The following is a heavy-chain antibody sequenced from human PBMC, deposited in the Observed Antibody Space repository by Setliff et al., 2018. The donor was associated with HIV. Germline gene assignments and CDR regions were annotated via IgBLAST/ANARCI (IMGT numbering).Heavy chain of an antibody. D-gene: IGHD3-22*01. J-gene: IGHJ6*03. CDR2: MNPNSGNA. V-gene: IGHV1-8*02. Sequence: ASVKVSCKASGYTFTSYDINWVRQATGQGLEWMGWMNPNSGNAGYAQKFQGRVTMTRDTSISTAYMELNNLKFEDTAVYYCARARRDSYDRGRRNHYYIDVWGKGTTVTVSS. CDR3: ARARRDSYDRGRRNHYYIDV. CDR1: GYTFTSYD.